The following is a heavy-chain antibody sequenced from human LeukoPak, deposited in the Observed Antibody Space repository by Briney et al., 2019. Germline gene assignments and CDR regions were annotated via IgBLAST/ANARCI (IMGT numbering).Heavy chain of an antibody. Sequence: GASVKVSCKASGYTFTSYGISWVRQAPGQGLEWMGWISAYNGNTNYAQKLQGRVTMTTDTSTSTAYMELRSLRSDDTAVYYCARARILRYFDWFRTAMDVWGQGTTVTVSS. J-gene: IGHJ6*02. D-gene: IGHD3-9*01. CDR3: ARARILRYFDWFRTAMDV. CDR2: ISAYNGNT. CDR1: GYTFTSYG. V-gene: IGHV1-18*01.